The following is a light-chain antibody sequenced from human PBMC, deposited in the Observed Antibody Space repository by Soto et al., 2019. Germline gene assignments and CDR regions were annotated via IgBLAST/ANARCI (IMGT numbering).Light chain of an antibody. CDR3: AAWDDSLNGVV. Sequence: QSVVTQSPSASGTPGQRVTISCSGSDSNIGSNVVNWYQQLPGTAPKLVMCNNNQRPSGVPDRFSGSKSGTSASLAISGLQSEDEADYYCAAWDDSLNGVVFGGGTKVTVL. V-gene: IGLV1-44*01. CDR2: NNN. J-gene: IGLJ2*01. CDR1: DSNIGSNV.